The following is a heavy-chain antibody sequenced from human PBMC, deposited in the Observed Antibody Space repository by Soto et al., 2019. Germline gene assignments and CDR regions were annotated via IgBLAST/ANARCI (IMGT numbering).Heavy chain of an antibody. CDR1: GFTFNIYA. J-gene: IGHJ4*02. Sequence: GGSLRLSCAASGFTFNIYAMSWVRQAPGKGLEWVSGISGSGDRTHYVDSVKGRFTISRDNVKNTLYLQMNSLRAEDTAVYYCAKASTYEYVWGSFRYYFDHWGQGALVTVSS. D-gene: IGHD3-16*02. V-gene: IGHV3-23*01. CDR3: AKASTYEYVWGSFRYYFDH. CDR2: ISGSGDRT.